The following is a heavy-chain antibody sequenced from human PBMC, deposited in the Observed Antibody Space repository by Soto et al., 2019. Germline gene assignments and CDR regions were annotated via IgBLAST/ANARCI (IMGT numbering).Heavy chain of an antibody. J-gene: IGHJ6*02. CDR2: IYYSVST. Sequence: SETLSLTCTVSGGSISSYYWSWIRQPPGKGLEWIGYIYYSVSTNYNPSLRSRVTISVDTSKNQFSLKLSSVTAADTAVYYCARGATYYDSFWPTPDYYYYGMDVWGQGTTVTVSS. CDR1: GGSISSYY. V-gene: IGHV4-59*01. CDR3: ARGATYYDSFWPTPDYYYYGMDV. D-gene: IGHD3-3*01.